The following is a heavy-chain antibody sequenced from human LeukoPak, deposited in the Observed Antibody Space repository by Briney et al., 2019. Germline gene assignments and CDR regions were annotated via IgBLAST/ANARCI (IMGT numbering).Heavy chain of an antibody. Sequence: GAPVKVSCKAFGYSFTSNYMHWVRQAPGQGPEWMGVISPSGGSTTYAQKFQGRVTLTRDMSTSTDYLELSSLRSEDTAVYYCARDNSVRDEGWWFNPWGQGTLVTVSS. CDR2: ISPSGGST. CDR3: ARDNSVRDEGWWFNP. J-gene: IGHJ5*02. V-gene: IGHV1-46*01. CDR1: GYSFTSNY. D-gene: IGHD5-24*01.